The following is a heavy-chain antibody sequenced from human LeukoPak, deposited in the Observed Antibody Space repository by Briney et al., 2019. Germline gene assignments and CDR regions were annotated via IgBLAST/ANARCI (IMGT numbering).Heavy chain of an antibody. Sequence: ASVKVSCKASGYTFTGYDINWVRQATGQGLEWMGWMNPNSGNTGYAQKFQGRVTMTRNTSISTAYMELNSLRAEDTAVYYCARQVSCDTTTCYAGMPPDYWGQGTLVTVSS. D-gene: IGHD2-2*01. V-gene: IGHV1-8*01. J-gene: IGHJ4*02. CDR1: GYTFTGYD. CDR3: ARQVSCDTTTCYAGMPPDY. CDR2: MNPNSGNT.